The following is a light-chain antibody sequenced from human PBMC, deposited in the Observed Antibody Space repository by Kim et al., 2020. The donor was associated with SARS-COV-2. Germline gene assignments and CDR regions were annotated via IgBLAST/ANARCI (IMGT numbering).Light chain of an antibody. CDR1: SDRSYY. CDR3: NSRDSNDYVV. V-gene: IGLV3-19*01. CDR2: GKN. J-gene: IGLJ2*01. Sequence: VAMGQTVRNTCQGDSDRSYYETWYQQKPGQAPIVVIYGKNNRPSGIPDRFAGSSSGNTASLTITGTQAGDEADYYCNSRDSNDYVVFGGGTQLTVL.